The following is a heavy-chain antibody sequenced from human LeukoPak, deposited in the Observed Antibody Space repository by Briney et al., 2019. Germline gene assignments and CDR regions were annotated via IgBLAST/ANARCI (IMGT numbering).Heavy chain of an antibody. J-gene: IGHJ4*02. CDR1: GVSISSSYSY. CDR3: ARQTGSGLFILP. D-gene: IGHD3/OR15-3a*01. Sequence: KPSETLSLTCTVSGVSISSSYSYWGWIRQPPGMGLEWTGSIYYTGNTYYNASLKSQVSISIDTSKNQFSLKLTSVTAADTAVYYCARQTGSGLFILPGGQGTLVTVSS. V-gene: IGHV4-39*01. CDR2: IYYTGNT.